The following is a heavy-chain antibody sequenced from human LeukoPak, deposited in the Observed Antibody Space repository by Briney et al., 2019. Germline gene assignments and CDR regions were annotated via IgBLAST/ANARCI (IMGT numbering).Heavy chain of an antibody. J-gene: IGHJ6*03. CDR3: ARSGIAVAGTVYYYYYYMDV. D-gene: IGHD6-19*01. V-gene: IGHV4-59*01. CDR1: GGSISSYY. Sequence: SETLSLTCTVSGGSISSYYWSWIRQPPGKGLEWIGYIYYSGSTNYNPSLKSRVTISVDTSKNQFSLKLSSVTAADTAVYYCARSGIAVAGTVYYYYYYMDVWGKGTTVTVSS. CDR2: IYYSGST.